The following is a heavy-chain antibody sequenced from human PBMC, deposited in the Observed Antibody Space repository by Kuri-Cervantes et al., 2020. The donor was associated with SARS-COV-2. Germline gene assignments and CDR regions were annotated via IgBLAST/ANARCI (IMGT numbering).Heavy chain of an antibody. V-gene: IGHV4-30-2*01. D-gene: IGHD5-18*01. CDR2: IYHSGST. CDR1: GMDVCSGGYS. J-gene: IGHJ4*02. Sequence: SETLCLTGAVSGMDVCSGGYSWSWIRQPPGKGLEWTGYIYHSGSTYYNPSLKSRVTISVDTSKNQFSLKLSSVAAADTAGYYCATRRGYSYGRIQYYFDYWGQGTLVTVSS. CDR3: ATRRGYSYGRIQYYFDY.